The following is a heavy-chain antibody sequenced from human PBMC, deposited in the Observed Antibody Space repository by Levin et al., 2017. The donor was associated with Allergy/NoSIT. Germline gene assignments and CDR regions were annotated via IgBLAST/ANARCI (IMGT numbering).Heavy chain of an antibody. CDR1: GFTFSSYW. V-gene: IGHV3-7*04. J-gene: IGHJ6*02. D-gene: IGHD6-13*01. CDR2: IKQDGSTE. Sequence: GESLKISCAGSGFTFSSYWMSWVRQAPGKGLEWVATIKQDGSTEYYVDSVKGRFTISRDNAKNSLYLQMNSLRAEDTAVYYCASETAAGAGYYGMDVWGQGTTVTVSS. CDR3: ASETAAGAGYYGMDV.